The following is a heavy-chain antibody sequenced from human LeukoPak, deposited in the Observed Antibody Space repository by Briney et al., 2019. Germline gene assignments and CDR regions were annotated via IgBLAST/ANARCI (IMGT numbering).Heavy chain of an antibody. CDR2: IIPIFGTV. V-gene: IGHV1-69*13. CDR1: GGTFSSYA. CDR3: ARFGSGYYSFDY. J-gene: IGHJ4*02. Sequence: SVKVSCKASGGTFSSYAISWVRQAPGQGLEWMGGIIPIFGTVNYAQKFQGRVTITADESTSTAYMELSSLRSEDTAVYYCARFGSGYYSFDYWGQGTLVTVSS. D-gene: IGHD3-22*01.